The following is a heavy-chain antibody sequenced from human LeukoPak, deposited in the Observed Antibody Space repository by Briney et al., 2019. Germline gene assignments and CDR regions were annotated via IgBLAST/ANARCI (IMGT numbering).Heavy chain of an antibody. V-gene: IGHV3-7*03. CDR2: IKQDGSEK. J-gene: IGHJ6*02. CDR3: ARLGGFLEWLSYKAYYYYYYGMDV. D-gene: IGHD3-3*01. Sequence: PGGSLRLSCAASGFTFSSYWMSWVRQAPGKGLEWVANIKQDGSEKYYVDSVKGRFAISRDNAKNSLYLQMNSLRAEDTAVYYCARLGGFLEWLSYKAYYYYYYGMDVWGQGTTVTVSS. CDR1: GFTFSSYW.